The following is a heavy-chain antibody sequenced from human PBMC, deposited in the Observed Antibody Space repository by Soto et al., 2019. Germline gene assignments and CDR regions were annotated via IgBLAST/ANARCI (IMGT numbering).Heavy chain of an antibody. J-gene: IGHJ4*02. Sequence: GGSLRLSCAASGFTFSSYEMSWVRQAPGKGLEWVSYISSSSSAIYYADSVKGRFTISRDNAKNSLYLQMSTLRAEDTAVYYCSRVKYIDYVRSNVYWGQGALVTVSS. CDR2: ISSSSSAI. CDR3: SRVKYIDYVRSNVY. D-gene: IGHD3-10*02. CDR1: GFTFSSYE. V-gene: IGHV3-48*03.